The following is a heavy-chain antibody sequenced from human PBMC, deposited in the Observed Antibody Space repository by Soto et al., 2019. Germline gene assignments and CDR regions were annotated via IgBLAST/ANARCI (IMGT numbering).Heavy chain of an antibody. CDR3: ARVCRAGYTGTTCY. V-gene: IGHV3-21*01. CDR1: GFTFSSYS. J-gene: IGHJ4*02. CDR2: ISSSSSYI. D-gene: IGHD1-1*01. Sequence: PGGSLRLSCAASGFTFSSYSMNWVRQAPGKGLEWVSSISSSSSYIYYADSVKGRFTISRDNAKNSLYLQMNSLRAEDTAVYYCARVCRAGYTGTTCYWGQGTLVTVSS.